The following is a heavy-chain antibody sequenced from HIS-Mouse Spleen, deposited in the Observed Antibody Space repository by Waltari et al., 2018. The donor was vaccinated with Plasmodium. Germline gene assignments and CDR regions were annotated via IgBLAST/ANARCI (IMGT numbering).Heavy chain of an antibody. CDR3: AREDILTGYYNDYWYFDL. D-gene: IGHD3-9*01. J-gene: IGHJ2*01. V-gene: IGHV3-21*01. Sequence: EVQLVESGGGLVKPGGSLRLSCAASGFPFGSYRMTWVRQAPGNGLEWVSSISSSSSYIYYADSVKGRFTISRDNAKNSLYLQMNSLRAEDTAVYYCAREDILTGYYNDYWYFDLWGRGSLVTVSS. CDR1: GFPFGSYR. CDR2: ISSSSSYI.